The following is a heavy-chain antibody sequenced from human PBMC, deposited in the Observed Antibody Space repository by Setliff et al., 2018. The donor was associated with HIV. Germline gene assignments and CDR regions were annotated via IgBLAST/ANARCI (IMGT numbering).Heavy chain of an antibody. J-gene: IGHJ4*02. CDR2: IKTDGGTT. Sequence: GGSLRLSCAVSGFTFSDYYMGWIRQAPGKGLEWISYIKTDGGTTYDADSVEGRFTISRDNAKNSLYLQMDNLTVDDTAVYFCARGRCSDAACFFDYWGQGTLVTVSS. D-gene: IGHD3-16*01. V-gene: IGHV3-11*01. CDR1: GFTFSDYY. CDR3: ARGRCSDAACFFDY.